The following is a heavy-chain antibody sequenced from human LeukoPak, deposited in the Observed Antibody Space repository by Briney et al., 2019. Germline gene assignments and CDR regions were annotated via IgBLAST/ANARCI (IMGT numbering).Heavy chain of an antibody. CDR2: IIPIFGTA. CDR1: GGTFSSYA. Sequence: SVTVSCTASGGTFSSYAISWVRQAPGQGLEWMGGIIPIFGTANYAQKFQGRVTITADESTSTAYMELSSLRSEDTAVYYCARLGPRSGSLSNPFDYWGQGTLVTVSS. J-gene: IGHJ4*02. V-gene: IGHV1-69*13. CDR3: ARLGPRSGSLSNPFDY. D-gene: IGHD1-26*01.